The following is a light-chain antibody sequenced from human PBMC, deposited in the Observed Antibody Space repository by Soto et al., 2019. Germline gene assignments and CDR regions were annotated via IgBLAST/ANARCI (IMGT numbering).Light chain of an antibody. CDR1: QSVSSD. CDR3: QQYGSSHSIT. CDR2: GAS. J-gene: IGKJ5*01. Sequence: EIVLTQSPVTLSVSQGERATLSCMASQSVSSDLAWYQQKPGQAPRLLIYGASTRATGIPATFSGSGSGTEFTLTISRLEPEDFAVYYCQQYGSSHSITFGQGTRLE. V-gene: IGKV3-15*01.